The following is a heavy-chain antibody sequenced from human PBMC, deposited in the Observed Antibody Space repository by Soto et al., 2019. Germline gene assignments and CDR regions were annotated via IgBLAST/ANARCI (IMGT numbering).Heavy chain of an antibody. J-gene: IGHJ4*02. CDR1: GFTFSSYE. CDR2: ISSSGSTI. Sequence: PGGSLRLSCAASGFTFSSYEMNWVRQAPGKGLEWVSYISSSGSTIYYADSVKGRFTISRGNAKNSLYLQMNSLRAEDTAVYYCARDPPYYYGSGSDPFDYWGQGTLVTVSS. CDR3: ARDPPYYYGSGSDPFDY. V-gene: IGHV3-48*03. D-gene: IGHD3-10*01.